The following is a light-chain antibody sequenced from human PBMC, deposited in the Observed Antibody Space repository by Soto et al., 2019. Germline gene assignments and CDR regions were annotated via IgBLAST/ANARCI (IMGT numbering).Light chain of an antibody. V-gene: IGKV3-11*01. CDR2: DAS. CDR1: QSVGRY. Sequence: ENVLTQSPAILSLSPGDTATLSCRASQSVGRYLAWYQQKPGQATRLVIYDASNRATGDPDRFSGSGSGTDFTLSISNLEPEDVASYYCQQRNNWPPITFGQGTR. J-gene: IGKJ5*01. CDR3: QQRNNWPPIT.